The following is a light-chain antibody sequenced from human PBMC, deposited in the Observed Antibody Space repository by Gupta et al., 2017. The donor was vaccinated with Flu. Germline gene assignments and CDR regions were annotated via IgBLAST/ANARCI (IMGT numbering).Light chain of an antibody. CDR3: QQYGNTPRT. CDR2: RAS. V-gene: IGKV3-20*01. CDR1: QTVNDNY. J-gene: IGKJ1*01. Sequence: EVVLKQSPGTMSLSTGDRATLSCRASQTVNDNYVAWYQQRTGQVPRLLIFRASSRATGIPDMFRGSGSCTDFSLNINGLDPEDFAVYYWQQYGNTPRTFGQGTKVEIK.